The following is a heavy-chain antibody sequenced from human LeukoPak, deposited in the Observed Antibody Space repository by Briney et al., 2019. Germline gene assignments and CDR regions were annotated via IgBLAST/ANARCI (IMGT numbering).Heavy chain of an antibody. Sequence: ASVTVSCKASGGTFSSYAISWVRQAPGQGLEWMGGIIPIFGTANYAQKFQGRVTITADESTSTAYMELSSLRSEDTAVYYCAAQYSSGWYVEHYYGMDVWGQGTTVTVSS. V-gene: IGHV1-69*13. CDR1: GGTFSSYA. CDR3: AAQYSSGWYVEHYYGMDV. J-gene: IGHJ6*02. CDR2: IIPIFGTA. D-gene: IGHD6-19*01.